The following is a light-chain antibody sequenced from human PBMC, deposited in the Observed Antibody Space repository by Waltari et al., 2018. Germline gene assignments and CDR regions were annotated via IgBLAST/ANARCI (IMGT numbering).Light chain of an antibody. CDR1: QSVGRS. Sequence: EIVLTQSPGTLSLSPGERATLSCRASQSVGRSLGWYQQKPGQAPRLLIYGASTRATGVPDRFSGSGSGTDFSLTISRLEPEDFAVYYCQKYERLPATFGQGTRVEIK. CDR2: GAS. V-gene: IGKV3-20*01. J-gene: IGKJ1*01. CDR3: QKYERLPAT.